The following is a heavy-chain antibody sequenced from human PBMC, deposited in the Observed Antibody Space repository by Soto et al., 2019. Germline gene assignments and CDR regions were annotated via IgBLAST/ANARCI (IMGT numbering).Heavy chain of an antibody. CDR3: ARDERSYGEPPFDY. J-gene: IGHJ4*02. CDR2: IRSNDGDP. D-gene: IGHD3-16*01. Sequence: ASVKFSCKASGFTFTGYYIHWVRQAPGQGLEWMGWIRSNDGDPKYSQKFQDRVTMTRDTSMNTVYMQLSRLRPDDTAVYYCARDERSYGEPPFDYWGQGTLVTVSS. CDR1: GFTFTGYY. V-gene: IGHV1-2*02.